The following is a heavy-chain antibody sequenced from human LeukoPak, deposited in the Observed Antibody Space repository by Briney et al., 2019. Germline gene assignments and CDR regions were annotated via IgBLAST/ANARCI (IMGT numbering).Heavy chain of an antibody. V-gene: IGHV3-30*02. CDR1: GFTFSSYG. D-gene: IGHD1-1*01. J-gene: IGHJ6*03. Sequence: PGGSLRLSCAASGFTFSSYGMHWVRQAPGKGLEWVAFIRYDGSNKYYADSVKGRFTISRDNSKNTLYLQMNSLRAEDTAVYYCAKDPGLDWNYNYYYYTDVWGKGTTVTVSS. CDR3: AKDPGLDWNYNYYYYTDV. CDR2: IRYDGSNK.